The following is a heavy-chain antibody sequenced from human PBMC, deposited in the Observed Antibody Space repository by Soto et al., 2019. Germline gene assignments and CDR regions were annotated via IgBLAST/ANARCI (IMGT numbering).Heavy chain of an antibody. CDR2: IYHSGST. CDR1: GGSISSSNW. Sequence: SETLSLTCAVSGGSISSSNWWSWVRQPPGKGLEWIGEIYHSGSTNYNPSLKSRVTISVDKSKNQFSLKLSSVNAADKAVYYCARAPGNYDFWSGYYSPYYYYGMDVWGQGTTVT. D-gene: IGHD3-3*01. J-gene: IGHJ6*02. V-gene: IGHV4-4*02. CDR3: ARAPGNYDFWSGYYSPYYYYGMDV.